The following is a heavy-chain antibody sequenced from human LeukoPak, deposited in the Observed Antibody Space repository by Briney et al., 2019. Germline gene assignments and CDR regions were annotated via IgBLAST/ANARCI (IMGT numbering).Heavy chain of an antibody. D-gene: IGHD2-2*01. Sequence: ASVKVSCKASGYTFTGYYMHWVRQAPGQGLEWMGWINPNSGGTNYAQKFQGRVTMTRDTSISTAYMELSGLRSDDTAVYYCARASGYCSSTSCPDMDYWGQGTLVAVSS. CDR3: ARASGYCSSTSCPDMDY. CDR2: INPNSGGT. CDR1: GYTFTGYY. J-gene: IGHJ4*02. V-gene: IGHV1-2*02.